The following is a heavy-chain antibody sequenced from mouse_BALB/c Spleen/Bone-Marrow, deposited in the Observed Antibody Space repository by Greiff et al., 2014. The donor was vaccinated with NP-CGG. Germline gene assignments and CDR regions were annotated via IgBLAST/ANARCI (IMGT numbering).Heavy chain of an antibody. CDR2: IYPGNNDA. CDR3: ARNWDWVFAY. CDR1: GYTFTNYW. J-gene: IGHJ3*01. D-gene: IGHD4-1*01. V-gene: IGHV1-5*01. Sequence: DVKLVESGTVLARPGASLRMSCKASGYTFTNYWIDWIKQRPGQGLEWIGAIYPGNNDAKYTQKFKAKAKLTAVTSTSTADMELSSLTNEDSAIYYFARNWDWVFAYWGQGTLVTVSA.